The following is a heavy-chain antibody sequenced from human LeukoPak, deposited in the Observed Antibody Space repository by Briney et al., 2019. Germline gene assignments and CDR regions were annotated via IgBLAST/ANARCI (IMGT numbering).Heavy chain of an antibody. J-gene: IGHJ3*02. CDR1: GYTFTSYY. CDR3: ARARVVVITRSAFDI. Sequence: GASVKVSCTASGYTFTSYYMHWVRQAPGQGLEWMGIINPSGGSTSYAQKFQGRVTMTRDMSTSTVYMELSSLRSEDTAVYYCARARVVVITRSAFDIWGQGTMVTVSS. CDR2: INPSGGST. V-gene: IGHV1-46*01. D-gene: IGHD3-22*01.